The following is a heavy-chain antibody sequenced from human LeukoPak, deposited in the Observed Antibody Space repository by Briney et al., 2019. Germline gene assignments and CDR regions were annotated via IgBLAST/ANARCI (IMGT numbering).Heavy chain of an antibody. J-gene: IGHJ6*02. CDR3: AREAGFLRPEYYYGMDV. V-gene: IGHV4-30-4*01. CDR2: IYYSGST. D-gene: IGHD2/OR15-2a*01. Sequence: PSQTLSPTCTVSGGSISSGDYYWSWIRQPPGKGLEWIGYIYYSGSTYYNPSLKSRVTISVDTSKNQFSLKLSSVTAADTAVYYCAREAGFLRPEYYYGMDVWGQGTTVTVSS. CDR1: GGSISSGDYY.